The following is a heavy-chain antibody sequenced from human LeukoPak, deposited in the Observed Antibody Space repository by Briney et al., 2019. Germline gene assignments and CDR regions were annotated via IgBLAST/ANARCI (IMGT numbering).Heavy chain of an antibody. D-gene: IGHD2-15*01. CDR3: ARARSDPHDAFDI. V-gene: IGHV3-33*01. CDR1: GFTFSSYG. J-gene: IGHJ3*02. CDR2: IWYDGSNK. Sequence: PGGSLRLSCAASGFTFSSYGMHWVRQAPGKGLEWVAVIWYDGSNKYYADSVKGRFTISRDNSKNTLYLQMNSLRAEDTAVYYCARARSDPHDAFDIWGQGTMVTVSS.